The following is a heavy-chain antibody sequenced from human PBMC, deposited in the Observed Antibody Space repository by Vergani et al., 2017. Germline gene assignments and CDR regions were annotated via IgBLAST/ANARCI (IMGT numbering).Heavy chain of an antibody. CDR3: ARDVCVGTSHYMDV. V-gene: IGHV3-33*01. CDR2: IWYDGSNK. Sequence: QVQLVESGGGVVQPGRSLRLSCAASGFTFSSYGMHWVRQAPGKGLEWVAVIWYDGSNKYYADSVKGRFTISRDNSKNTLYLQMNSLRAEDTAVYYCARDVCVGTSHYMDVWGKGTTVTVSS. CDR1: GFTFSSYG. J-gene: IGHJ6*03. D-gene: IGHD2-2*01.